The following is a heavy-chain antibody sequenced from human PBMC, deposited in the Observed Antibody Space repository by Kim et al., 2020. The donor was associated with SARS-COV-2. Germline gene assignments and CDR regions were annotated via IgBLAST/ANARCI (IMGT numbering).Heavy chain of an antibody. V-gene: IGHV3-33*06. Sequence: GGSLRLSCAASRFTFSSYGLHWVRQAPGKGLEWVAVIWYDGSNKYHADSVKGRFTISRDNSQNTLYLQMNNLRAEDTAVYYCAKDRRKYCSGGSCHLEYWGQGTLVTVSS. CDR3: AKDRRKYCSGGSCHLEY. J-gene: IGHJ4*02. CDR1: RFTFSSYG. D-gene: IGHD2-15*01. CDR2: IWYDGSNK.